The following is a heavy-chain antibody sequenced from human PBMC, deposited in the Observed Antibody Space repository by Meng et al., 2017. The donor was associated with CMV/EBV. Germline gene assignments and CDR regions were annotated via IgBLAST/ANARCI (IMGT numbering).Heavy chain of an antibody. D-gene: IGHD2-8*01. J-gene: IGHJ4*02. V-gene: IGHV3-48*04. CDR1: GFTFSSYS. Sequence: LSLTCAASGFTFSSYSMNWVRQAPGKGLEWVSYISSSSSTIYYADSVKGRFTISRDNAKNSLYLQMNSLRAEDTAVYYCARDGGYCTNGVCYPDYWGQGTLVTVSS. CDR3: ARDGGYCTNGVCYPDY. CDR2: ISSSSSTI.